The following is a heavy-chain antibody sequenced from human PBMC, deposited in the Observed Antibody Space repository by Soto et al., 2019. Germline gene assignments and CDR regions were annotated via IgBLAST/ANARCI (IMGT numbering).Heavy chain of an antibody. D-gene: IGHD1-26*01. V-gene: IGHV1-69*12. CDR3: ASSIVGAPPFYYSGMDV. CDR2: IIPIFGTA. J-gene: IGHJ6*02. Sequence: QVQLVQSGAEVKKPGSSVKVSCKASGGTFSSYAISWVRQAPGQGLEWMGGIIPIFGTANYAQKFQGRVTITADEAPSTAYMELSSLRSEDTAVDYCASSIVGAPPFYYSGMDVWGQGTTVTVSS. CDR1: GGTFSSYA.